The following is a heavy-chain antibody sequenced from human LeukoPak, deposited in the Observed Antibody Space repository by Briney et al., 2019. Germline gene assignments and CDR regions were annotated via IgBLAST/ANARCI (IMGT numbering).Heavy chain of an antibody. Sequence: TGGTLRLSCAVCGFTFSDYYMSWMRQAPGKGLEWVLYISSSRSHTNYADSGKGRFTISRDNANNSLYLQMNSLRAEDTAVYYCARSFLAWYNYYYGMDVWGKGTTVTVSS. D-gene: IGHD3-10*01. CDR1: GFTFSDYY. V-gene: IGHV3-11*06. CDR3: ARSFLAWYNYYYGMDV. CDR2: ISSSRSHT. J-gene: IGHJ6*04.